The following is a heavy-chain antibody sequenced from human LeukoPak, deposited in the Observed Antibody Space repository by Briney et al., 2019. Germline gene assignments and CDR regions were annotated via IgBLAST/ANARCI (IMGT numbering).Heavy chain of an antibody. CDR1: GFIFSIYS. CDR3: SRVDCSSTSCVGVSYYYMDV. D-gene: IGHD2-2*01. CDR2: ISSSSSYI. J-gene: IGHJ6*03. V-gene: IGHV3-21*01. Sequence: GGSLRLSCGASGFIFSIYSMNGLPRAPGKGLEGVSSISSSSSYIYYADSVKGRFTISRDNAKNSLYLQMNSLRAEDTAVYYCSRVDCSSTSCVGVSYYYMDVWGKGTTVTVSS.